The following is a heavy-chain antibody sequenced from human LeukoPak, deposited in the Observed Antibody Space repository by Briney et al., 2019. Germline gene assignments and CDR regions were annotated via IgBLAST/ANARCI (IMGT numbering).Heavy chain of an antibody. CDR2: INSDGSST. CDR3: ARGRGYCFGVNCYFDY. Sequence: PGGSLRLSCEASGFTFSSYWMHWARQVPGKGLVWVSRINSDGSSTNYADSAKGRFTISRDNAKNTLYLQMNSLRAEDTAVYYCARGRGYCFGVNCYFDYWGQGTLVTVSS. CDR1: GFTFSSYW. J-gene: IGHJ4*02. D-gene: IGHD2-15*01. V-gene: IGHV3-74*01.